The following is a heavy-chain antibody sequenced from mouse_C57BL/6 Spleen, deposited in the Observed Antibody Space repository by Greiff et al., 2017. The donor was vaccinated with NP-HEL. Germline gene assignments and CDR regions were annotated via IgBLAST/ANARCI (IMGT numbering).Heavy chain of an antibody. J-gene: IGHJ3*01. V-gene: IGHV1-80*01. Sequence: VKLQESGAELVKPGASVKISCKASGYAFSSYWMNWVKQRPGKGLEWIGQIYPGDGDTNYNGKFKGKATLTADKSSSTAYMQLSSLTSEDSAVYFCARETYYGSSPFAYWGQGTLVTVSA. D-gene: IGHD1-1*01. CDR2: IYPGDGDT. CDR1: GYAFSSYW. CDR3: ARETYYGSSPFAY.